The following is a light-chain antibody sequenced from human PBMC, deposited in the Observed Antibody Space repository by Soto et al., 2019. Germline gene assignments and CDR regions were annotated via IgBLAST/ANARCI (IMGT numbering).Light chain of an antibody. V-gene: IGKV1-5*03. J-gene: IGKJ1*01. CDR3: QQYNSYFTWT. Sequence: DIQMTQSPSTLSASVGDRVTITCRASQSISSWLAWYQQKPGKAPKLLIYKASSLESGVPSRFSGSGSGTEFTLNIRSLQPDDFANYYCQQYNSYFTWTLGQGTKVDIK. CDR2: KAS. CDR1: QSISSW.